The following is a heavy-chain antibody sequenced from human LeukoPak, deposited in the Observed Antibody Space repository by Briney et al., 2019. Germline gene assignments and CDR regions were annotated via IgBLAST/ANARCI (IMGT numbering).Heavy chain of an antibody. Sequence: ASVKVSCKASGYTFTSYGISWVRQAPGQGLEWMGWISAYNGNTNYAQKLQGRVTMTTDTSTSTAYMELRSLRSDDTAVYYCARAENVVVTAIQAFDIWGQGTMVTVSS. CDR2: ISAYNGNT. V-gene: IGHV1-18*01. J-gene: IGHJ3*02. CDR1: GYTFTSYG. D-gene: IGHD2-21*02. CDR3: ARAENVVVTAIQAFDI.